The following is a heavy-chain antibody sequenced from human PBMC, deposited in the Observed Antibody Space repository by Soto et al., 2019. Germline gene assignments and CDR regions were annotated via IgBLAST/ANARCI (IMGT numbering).Heavy chain of an antibody. D-gene: IGHD2-21*01. CDR1: GFPFSDYA. CDR2: ISGNGGDT. CDR3: GKERPGRCLFFFSY. V-gene: IGHV3-23*01. Sequence: SLRLSCAASGFPFSDYAMSWVRQAPGKGLEWVSAISGNGGDTTYADSVRGRYTISRDNSRDTVYLQMNSLSADDTAVYYCGKERPGRCLFFFSYLGQGVLVTVSS. J-gene: IGHJ4*02.